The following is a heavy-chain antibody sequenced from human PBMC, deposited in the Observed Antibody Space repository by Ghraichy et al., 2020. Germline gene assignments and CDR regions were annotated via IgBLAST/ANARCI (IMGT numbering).Heavy chain of an antibody. CDR3: ATRDCSSTSCKLSGWNFDL. J-gene: IGHJ2*01. V-gene: IGHV3-11*01. D-gene: IGHD2-2*01. CDR1: GFTFSDYY. CDR2: ISSSGSTI. Sequence: GGSLRLSCAASGFTFSDYYMSWIRQAPGKGLEWVSYISSSGSTIYYADSVKGRFTISRDNAKNSLYLQMNSLRAEDTAVYYCATRDCSSTSCKLSGWNFDLWGRGTLVTVSS.